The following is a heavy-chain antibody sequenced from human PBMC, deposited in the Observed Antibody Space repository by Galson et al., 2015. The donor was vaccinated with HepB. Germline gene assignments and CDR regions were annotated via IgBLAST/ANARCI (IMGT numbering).Heavy chain of an antibody. CDR3: ARSGEDMLATFDY. Sequence: SLRLSCAASGFTFSSYSMNWVRQAPGKGLEWVSSISSSSSNIYYADSVKGRFTISRDNAKNSLYLQMNSLRAEDTAVYYCARSGEDMLATFDYWGQGTLVTVSS. J-gene: IGHJ4*02. D-gene: IGHD5-12*01. CDR1: GFTFSSYS. CDR2: ISSSSSNI. V-gene: IGHV3-21*01.